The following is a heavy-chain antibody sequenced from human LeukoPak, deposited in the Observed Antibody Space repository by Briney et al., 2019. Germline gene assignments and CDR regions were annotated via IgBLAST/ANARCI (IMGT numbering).Heavy chain of an antibody. CDR3: ARYCSGGSCYSDAFDI. V-gene: IGHV1-69*05. CDR1: GGTFSSYA. J-gene: IGHJ3*02. D-gene: IGHD2-15*01. CDR2: IIPIFGTA. Sequence: ASVKVSCKASGGTFSSYAISWVRQAPGQGLEWIGGIIPIFGTANYAQKFQGRVTITTDESTSTAYMELSSLRSEDTAVYYCARYCSGGSCYSDAFDIWGQGTMVTVSS.